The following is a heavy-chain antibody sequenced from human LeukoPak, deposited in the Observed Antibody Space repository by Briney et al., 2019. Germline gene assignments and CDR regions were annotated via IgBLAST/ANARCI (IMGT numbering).Heavy chain of an antibody. CDR2: IRYDGSNK. D-gene: IGHD3-3*01. CDR1: GFTFSSYG. Sequence: SGGSLRLSCAASGFTFSSYGMHWVRQAPGKGLEWVAFIRYDGSNKYYADSVKGRFTISRDNSKNTLYLQMNSLRAEDTAVYYCAKDLTTIFGVVDFDYWGQGTLVTVSS. J-gene: IGHJ4*02. V-gene: IGHV3-30*02. CDR3: AKDLTTIFGVVDFDY.